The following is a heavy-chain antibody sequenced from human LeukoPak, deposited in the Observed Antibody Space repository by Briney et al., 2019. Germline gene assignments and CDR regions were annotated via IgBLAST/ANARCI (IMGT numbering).Heavy chain of an antibody. CDR2: IYYSGST. CDR1: GGSISSYY. D-gene: IGHD1-26*01. CDR3: ARGNSGSRYVWFDP. J-gene: IGHJ5*02. Sequence: KPSETLSLTCTVSGGSISSYYWSWIRQPPGKGLEWIGYIYYSGSTNYNPSLKSRVTISVDTSKNQFSLKLSSVTAADTAVYYCARGNSGSRYVWFDPWGQGTLVTASS. V-gene: IGHV4-59*01.